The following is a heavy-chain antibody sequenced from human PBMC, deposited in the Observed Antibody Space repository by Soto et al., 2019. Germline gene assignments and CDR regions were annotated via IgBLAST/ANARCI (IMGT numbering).Heavy chain of an antibody. CDR2: ISGSGGST. D-gene: IGHD5-12*01. Sequence: EVQLLESGGGLVQPGGSLRLSCAASGFTFSSYAMSWVRQAPGKGLEWVSAISGSGGSTYYADSVKGRFTISRDNSKNTRYLQMNSLRAEDTAVYYCAKLEGDGYNGDYFDYWGQGTLVTVSS. J-gene: IGHJ4*02. V-gene: IGHV3-23*01. CDR1: GFTFSSYA. CDR3: AKLEGDGYNGDYFDY.